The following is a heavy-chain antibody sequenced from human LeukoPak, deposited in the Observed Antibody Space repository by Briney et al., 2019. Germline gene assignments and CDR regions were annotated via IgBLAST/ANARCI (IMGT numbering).Heavy chain of an antibody. CDR3: ARDRGTDGSDQLDP. V-gene: IGHV4-4*07. Sequence: SETLSLTCAVYGGSISSYCWIWVRQPAEKGLEWIGRICSSGSTIYNPSLKSRVAMSSDMSNNQFSLRLSSVTAADTAVYYCARDRGTDGSDQLDPWGQGTLVTVSS. J-gene: IGHJ5*02. CDR1: GGSISSYC. CDR2: ICSSGST. D-gene: IGHD3-10*01.